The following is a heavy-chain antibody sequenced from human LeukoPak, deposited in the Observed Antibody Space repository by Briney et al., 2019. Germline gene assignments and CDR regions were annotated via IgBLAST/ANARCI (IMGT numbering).Heavy chain of an antibody. CDR2: ISWDGGST. CDR1: GFTFDDYT. CDR3: AKGARIAAAGQEYFQH. J-gene: IGHJ1*01. Sequence: GGSLRLSCAASGFTFDDYTMHWVRQAPGKGLEWVSLISWDGGSTYYADSVKGRFTISRDNSKNSLYLQTNSQRTEDTALYYCAKGARIAAAGQEYFQHWGQGTLVTVSS. V-gene: IGHV3-43*01. D-gene: IGHD6-13*01.